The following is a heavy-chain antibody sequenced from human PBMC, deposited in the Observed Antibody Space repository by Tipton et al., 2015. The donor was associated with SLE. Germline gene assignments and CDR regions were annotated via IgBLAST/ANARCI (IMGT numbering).Heavy chain of an antibody. J-gene: IGHJ4*02. CDR3: AKDSTARYFDSGSLDY. V-gene: IGHV3-21*04. D-gene: IGHD3-9*01. Sequence: SLRLSCAASGFTFSSYSMNWVRQAPGKGLEWVSSISSSSSYIYYTDSVKGRFTISRDNAKNSLYLQMNSLRAEDTALYYCAKDSTARYFDSGSLDYWGQGALVTVSS. CDR2: ISSSSSYI. CDR1: GFTFSSYS.